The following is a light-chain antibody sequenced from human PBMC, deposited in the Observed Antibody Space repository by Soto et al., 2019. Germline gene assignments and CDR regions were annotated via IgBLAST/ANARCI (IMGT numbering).Light chain of an antibody. V-gene: IGLV3-25*02. J-gene: IGLJ1*01. Sequence: SYELTQPPSVSLSPGQTARITCSVDALPKQYAYWYQQKPGQAPVLVIYKDSERPSGIPERFSGSSSGTTVTLTISGVQAEDEADYYCQSADSSGTYYVFGTGTKVT. CDR3: QSADSSGTYYV. CDR1: ALPKQY. CDR2: KDS.